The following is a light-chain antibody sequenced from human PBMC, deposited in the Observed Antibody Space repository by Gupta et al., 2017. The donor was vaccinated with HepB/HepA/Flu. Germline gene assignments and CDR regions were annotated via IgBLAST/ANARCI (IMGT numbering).Light chain of an antibody. Sequence: EIVLTQSPATLSLPPGERATLSCRASQSVSNYLAWYQQRPGQAPRLLIYDASNRATGIPARFSGSGDGTDFNLTISSLEPEDFAVYYCQQRHTGPPWYTFGQGTKLEIK. CDR2: DAS. CDR3: QQRHTGPPWYT. J-gene: IGKJ2*01. V-gene: IGKV3-11*01. CDR1: QSVSNY.